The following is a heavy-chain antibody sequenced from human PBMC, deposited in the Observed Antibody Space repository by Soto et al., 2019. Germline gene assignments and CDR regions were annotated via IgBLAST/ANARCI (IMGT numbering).Heavy chain of an antibody. CDR2: VYHSGST. CDR1: GYSISSGYY. D-gene: IGHD6-6*01. J-gene: IGHJ4*02. Sequence: PSETLSLTCAVSGYSISSGYYWGWIRQPPGKGLEWIGSVYHSGSTYYNPSLKSRVTISVDTSKNQFSLNLRSMSPADTAVYYCARVGGLAARTFDYWGPGTLVTVSS. V-gene: IGHV4-38-2*01. CDR3: ARVGGLAARTFDY.